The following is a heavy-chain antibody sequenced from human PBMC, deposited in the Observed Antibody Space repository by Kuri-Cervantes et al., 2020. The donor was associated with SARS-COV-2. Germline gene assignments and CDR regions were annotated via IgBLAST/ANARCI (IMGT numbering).Heavy chain of an antibody. Sequence: ASVKVSCKTSGYNSNVYGVTWVRQAPGQGLEWMGWVSAYGGTPTYSQKFQGRVTFSTDTFTTTSYMELRSLRSDDTVVYYCARGVPYYFDGTVSLRYYLDYWGQGTLVTVSS. CDR2: VSAYGGTP. V-gene: IGHV1-18*01. J-gene: IGHJ4*02. CDR3: ARGVPYYFDGTVSLRYYLDY. CDR1: GYNSNVYG. D-gene: IGHD3-22*01.